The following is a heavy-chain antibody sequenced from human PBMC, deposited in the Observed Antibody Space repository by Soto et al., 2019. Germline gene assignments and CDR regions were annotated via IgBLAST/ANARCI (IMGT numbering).Heavy chain of an antibody. CDR1: GFTFSSYA. CDR2: ISGSGGST. J-gene: IGHJ4*02. CDR3: AKDLGITMIVAGRWSYFDY. V-gene: IGHV3-23*01. D-gene: IGHD3-22*01. Sequence: EVQLLESGGGLVQPGGSLRLSCAASGFTFSSYAMSWVRQAPGKGLEWVSAISGSGGSTYYADSVKGRFTISRDNSKNTLYLQMNSLRAEDTAVYYCAKDLGITMIVAGRWSYFDYWGQGTLVTVSS.